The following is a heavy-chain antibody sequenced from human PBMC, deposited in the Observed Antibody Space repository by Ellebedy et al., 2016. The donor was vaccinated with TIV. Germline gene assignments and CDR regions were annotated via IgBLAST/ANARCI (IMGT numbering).Heavy chain of an antibody. D-gene: IGHD6-6*01. V-gene: IGHV4-4*02. Sequence: SETLSLXXAVSGGSIGSTRWWNWVRRPPGKGLEWIGETYHSGITNYNPSLKSRVTISVDKSKNQFSLKLTSVTAADTAVYYCARAIIAPRPYYFDSWGQGALVTVSS. CDR3: ARAIIAPRPYYFDS. CDR2: TYHSGIT. J-gene: IGHJ4*02. CDR1: GGSIGSTRW.